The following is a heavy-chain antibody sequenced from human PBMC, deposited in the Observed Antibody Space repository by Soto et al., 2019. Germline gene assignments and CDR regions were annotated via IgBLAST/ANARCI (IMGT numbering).Heavy chain of an antibody. V-gene: IGHV3-23*01. D-gene: IGHD2-8*01. CDR1: GFTFSSYA. J-gene: IGHJ6*02. CDR2: ISGSGGST. CDR3: TKDGRDCTSLCDYYYYYGMDV. Sequence: GGSLRLSCAASGFTFSSYAMSWVRQAPGKGLEWVSAISGSGGSTYYADSVKGRFTISRDNSKNTLYLQMNSLRAEDTAVYYCTKDGRDCTSLCDYYYYYGMDVWGQGTTVTVSS.